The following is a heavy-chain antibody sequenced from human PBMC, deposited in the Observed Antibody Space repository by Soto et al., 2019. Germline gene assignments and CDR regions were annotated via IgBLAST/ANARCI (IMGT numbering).Heavy chain of an antibody. J-gene: IGHJ6*02. CDR2: ISSSSSTI. D-gene: IGHD2-15*01. CDR3: ARDADPVEGYYYGMDV. CDR1: GFTFSSYS. Sequence: GGSLRLSCAASGFTFSSYSMNWVRQAPGKGLEWVSYISSSSSTIYYADSVKGRFTISRDNAKDSLYLQMNSLRDEDTAVYYCARDADPVEGYYYGMDVWGQGTTVTVSS. V-gene: IGHV3-48*02.